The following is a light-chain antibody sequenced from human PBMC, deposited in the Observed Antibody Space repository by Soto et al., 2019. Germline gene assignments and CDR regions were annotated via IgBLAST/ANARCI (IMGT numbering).Light chain of an antibody. CDR1: SSDIGGYNY. CDR2: EVS. V-gene: IGLV2-14*01. Sequence: QSALTQPASVSGSPGQSITISCTGTSSDIGGYNYVSWYQQHPDKAPKLMIYEVSNRPSGVSNRFSGSKSGNTASLTISGLQAEDEADYYCSSYTTSSSTLVVFGGGTKLTVL. CDR3: SSYTTSSSTLVV. J-gene: IGLJ2*01.